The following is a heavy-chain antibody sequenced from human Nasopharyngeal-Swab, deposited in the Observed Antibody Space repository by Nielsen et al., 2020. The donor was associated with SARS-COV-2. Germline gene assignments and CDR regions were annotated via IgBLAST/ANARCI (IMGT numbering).Heavy chain of an antibody. V-gene: IGHV3-30*03. D-gene: IGHD3-3*01. CDR3: ARDRNGFIYYYYGMDV. J-gene: IGHJ6*02. CDR2: ISYGGGDE. CDR1: GFTFSSYW. Sequence: GESLKISCAASGFTFSSYWMHWVRQAPGKGLEWVSVISYGGGDEHYADSVKGRFTISRDNSKNTLYLQMNSLTVDDTAVYYCARDRNGFIYYYYGMDVWGQGTTVTVSS.